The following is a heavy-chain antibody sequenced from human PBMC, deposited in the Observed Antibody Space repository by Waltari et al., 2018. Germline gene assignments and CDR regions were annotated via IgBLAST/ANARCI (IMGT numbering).Heavy chain of an antibody. CDR2: IIPIFGTA. D-gene: IGHD2-15*01. CDR1: GGTFSSYA. CDR3: ARDRGVAARNWYFDL. V-gene: IGHV1-69*05. J-gene: IGHJ2*01. Sequence: QVQLVQSGAEVKKPGSSVKVSCKASGGTFSSYAISWVRQAPGQGLEWMGRIIPIFGTANYAQKFQGRVTMTRDTSTSTVYMELSSLRSEDTAVYYCARDRGVAARNWYFDLWGRGTLVTVSS.